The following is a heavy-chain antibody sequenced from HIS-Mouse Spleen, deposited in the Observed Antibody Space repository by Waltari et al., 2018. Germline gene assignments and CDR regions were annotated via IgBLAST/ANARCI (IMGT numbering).Heavy chain of an antibody. Sequence: QVQLVQSGAEVTKPGAPGKVPCKASGSTFTGPSMPMGRQAPGQGLEWMGWINPNSGGTNYAQKFQGRVTMTRDTSISTAYMELSRLRSDDTAVYYCARVSSGGSDFDYWGQGTLVTVSS. CDR1: GSTFTGPS. J-gene: IGHJ4*02. CDR2: INPNSGGT. CDR3: ARVSSGGSDFDY. D-gene: IGHD3-16*01. V-gene: IGHV1-2*02.